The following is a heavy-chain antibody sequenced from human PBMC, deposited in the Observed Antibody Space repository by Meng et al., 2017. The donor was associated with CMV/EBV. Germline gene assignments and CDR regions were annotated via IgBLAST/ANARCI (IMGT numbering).Heavy chain of an antibody. J-gene: IGHJ4*02. D-gene: IGHD3-16*01. CDR2: ISYDGSNK. Sequence: GGSLRLSCAASGFTFSSYAMHWVRPAPGKGLEWVAVISYDGSNKYYADSVKGRFTISRDNSKNTLYLQMNSLRAEDTAVYYCARDYKFMITSVDYWGQGTLVTVSS. CDR3: ARDYKFMITSVDY. CDR1: GFTFSSYA. V-gene: IGHV3-30*04.